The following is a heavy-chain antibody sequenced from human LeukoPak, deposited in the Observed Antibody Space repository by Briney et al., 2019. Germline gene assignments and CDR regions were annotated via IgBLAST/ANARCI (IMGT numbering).Heavy chain of an antibody. D-gene: IGHD6-13*01. V-gene: IGHV4-61*02. CDR1: GNSISSGDNY. J-gene: IGHJ4*02. CDR3: ARSTAALDY. CDR2: IYTSGST. Sequence: SQTLSLTCTVSGNSISSGDNYWSWIRQPAGKGLEWIGRIYTSGSTNYNPSLKSRVTISGDTSKNQFSLKLSSVTAADTAVYYCARSTAALDYWGQGTLVTVSS.